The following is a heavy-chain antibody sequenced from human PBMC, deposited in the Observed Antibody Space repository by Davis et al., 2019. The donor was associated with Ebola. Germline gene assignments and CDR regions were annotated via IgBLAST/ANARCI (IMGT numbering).Heavy chain of an antibody. CDR3: ARLSGLFSSSSGALFFDL. Sequence: GSLRLSCSVSGGSISSGTYYWGWVRQPPGKGLEWIGAIYYNGRTYYKSSLEGRVTILLDTSKNQFSLKLRSVTAADTAVYFWARLSGLFSSSSGALFFDLWGRGTLVSVSS. J-gene: IGHJ2*01. D-gene: IGHD6-6*01. V-gene: IGHV4-39*07. CDR1: GGSISSGTYY. CDR2: IYYNGRT.